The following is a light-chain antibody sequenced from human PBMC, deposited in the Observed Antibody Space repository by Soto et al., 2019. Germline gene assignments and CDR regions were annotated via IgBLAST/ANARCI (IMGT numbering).Light chain of an antibody. V-gene: IGKV1-39*01. J-gene: IGKJ1*01. CDR2: AAS. CDR1: RSISNY. CDR3: QHYNSYSEA. Sequence: DIQVTQSPSSLSASVGDRVTITCRASRSISNYLNWYQQKPGKAPKLLLFAASSLESGVPSRFSGSGSGTDFTLTVSSLQPEDFATYYCQHYNSYSEAFGQGTKVDVK.